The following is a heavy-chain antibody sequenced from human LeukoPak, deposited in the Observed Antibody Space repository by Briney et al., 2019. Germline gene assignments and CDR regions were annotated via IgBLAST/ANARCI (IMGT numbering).Heavy chain of an antibody. J-gene: IGHJ4*02. CDR3: VRDHDY. V-gene: IGHV3-53*01. CDR2: IYTGGSA. CDR1: GFTVSATY. Sequence: LTGGSLRLSCAASGFTVSATYMSWVRQAPGKGLEWVSVIYTGGSAYYADSVKGRFTISRDSSQNTLFLQMNSLRAEDTAVYYCVRDHDYWGQGTLVTVSP.